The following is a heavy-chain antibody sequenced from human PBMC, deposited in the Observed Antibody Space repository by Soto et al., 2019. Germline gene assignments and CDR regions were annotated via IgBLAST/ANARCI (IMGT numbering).Heavy chain of an antibody. V-gene: IGHV4-39*01. J-gene: IGHJ4*02. Sequence: SETLSLTCTVSGGSISSTSYYWGWIRQPPGKGLEWIGSIYDGGSTYYNPSLKSRVTISVDTSKNQFSLKLRSVTAADTAVYSCARREWGLYYFDYWGQGTLVTVSS. CDR2: IYDGGST. D-gene: IGHD2-15*01. CDR1: GGSISSTSYY. CDR3: ARREWGLYYFDY.